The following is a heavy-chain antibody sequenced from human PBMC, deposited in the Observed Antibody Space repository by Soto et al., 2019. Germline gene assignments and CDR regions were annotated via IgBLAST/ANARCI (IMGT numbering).Heavy chain of an antibody. J-gene: IGHJ4*02. CDR2: IIPIFGTA. Sequence: SVKVSCKASGGTFSSYAISWVRQAPGQGLEWMGGIIPIFGTANYAQKFQGRVTITADESTSTAYMELSSLRSEDTAVYYCARGRGYSYGNLLLFDYWGQGTLVTVSS. V-gene: IGHV1-69*13. D-gene: IGHD5-18*01. CDR3: ARGRGYSYGNLLLFDY. CDR1: GGTFSSYA.